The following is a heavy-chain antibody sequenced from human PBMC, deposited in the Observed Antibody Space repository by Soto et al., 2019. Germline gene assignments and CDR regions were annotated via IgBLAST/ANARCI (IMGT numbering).Heavy chain of an antibody. V-gene: IGHV3-23*01. CDR2: ISGSGGST. J-gene: IGHJ4*02. D-gene: IGHD3-22*01. Sequence: QSGGSLRLSCAASGFTFSSYAMSWVRQAPGKGLEWVSAISGSGGSTYYADSVKGRFTISRDNSKNTLYLQMNSLRAEDTAVYYCVKDMYYDSSGSCDFWGQGTLVTGSS. CDR1: GFTFSSYA. CDR3: VKDMYYDSSGSCDF.